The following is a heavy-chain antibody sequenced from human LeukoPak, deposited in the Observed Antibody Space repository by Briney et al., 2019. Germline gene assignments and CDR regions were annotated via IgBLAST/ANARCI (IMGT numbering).Heavy chain of an antibody. V-gene: IGHV3-48*01. J-gene: IGHJ4*02. D-gene: IGHD1-26*01. CDR2: ISSTSTTI. CDR3: AKDQRWEYASPDY. CDR1: GGSISSSS. Sequence: ETLSLTCTVSGGSISSSSYYWGWIRQPPGKGLEWVSYISSTSTTIHYADSVKGRFTISRDNAKNSLYLQVNSLRAEDTAVYYCAKDQRWEYASPDYWGQGTLVTVSS.